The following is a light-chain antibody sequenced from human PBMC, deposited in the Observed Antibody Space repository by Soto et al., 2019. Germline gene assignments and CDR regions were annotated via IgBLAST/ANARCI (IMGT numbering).Light chain of an antibody. CDR1: QGIGNH. J-gene: IGKJ4*01. CDR2: AAS. Sequence: DIQMTQSPSSLSASVGARVTITCRASQGIGNHLAGYQQKPGKAPNLLIHAASTLQSGVPSRFSGSGSGTDFTLTISNLQPEDVGIYYCQMYDSAPLTFGGGTKVEMK. CDR3: QMYDSAPLT. V-gene: IGKV1-27*01.